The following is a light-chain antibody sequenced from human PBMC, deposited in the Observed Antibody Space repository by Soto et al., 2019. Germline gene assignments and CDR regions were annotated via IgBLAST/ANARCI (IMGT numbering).Light chain of an antibody. Sequence: QSVLTQPPSASGTPGQRVIISCSGSSSNIGSNYVYWYQQLPGTAPKLLIYKNNQRPSGVPDRFSGSKSGTSASLAISGLRSGDEADYYCAAWDDSLSAGVFGTGTKVTVL. CDR1: SSNIGSNY. CDR2: KNN. V-gene: IGLV1-47*01. J-gene: IGLJ1*01. CDR3: AAWDDSLSAGV.